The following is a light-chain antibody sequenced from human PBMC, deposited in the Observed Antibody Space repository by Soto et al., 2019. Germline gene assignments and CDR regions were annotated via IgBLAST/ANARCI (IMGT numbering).Light chain of an antibody. V-gene: IGKV3-20*01. Sequence: ETVAKPSPGTLSLSTGERATLSCRASQSVSNNYLAWYQQKPGQAPRLLIYGASNRATGIPDRFSGSGSGTVFTLTISRLEPEDFAVYYCQQYGSSGTFGQGTMVDIK. CDR3: QQYGSSGT. J-gene: IGKJ1*01. CDR2: GAS. CDR1: QSVSNNY.